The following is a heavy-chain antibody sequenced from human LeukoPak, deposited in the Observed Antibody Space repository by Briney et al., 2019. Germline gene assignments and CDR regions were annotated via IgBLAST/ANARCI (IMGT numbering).Heavy chain of an antibody. V-gene: IGHV1-69*05. Sequence: GASVKVSCKASGGTFSSYAISWVRQAPGQGLEWMGGIIPIFGTANYAQKFQGRVTITTDESTSTAYMELSSLRSEDTAVYYCARYCSSTSCYHKDYWGQGTLVTVSS. D-gene: IGHD2-2*01. J-gene: IGHJ4*02. CDR3: ARYCSSTSCYHKDY. CDR1: GGTFSSYA. CDR2: IIPIFGTA.